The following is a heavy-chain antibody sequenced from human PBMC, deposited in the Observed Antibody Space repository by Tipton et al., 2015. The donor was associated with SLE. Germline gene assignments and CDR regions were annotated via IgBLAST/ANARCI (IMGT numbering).Heavy chain of an antibody. D-gene: IGHD7-27*01. CDR2: IGWDSAYI. J-gene: IGHJ6*03. CDR3: VRVGTPDYYMDV. Sequence: RSLRLSCAASGFSFDDYAMHWVRQAPGTGLEWVAGIGWDSAYIAYEDSVEGRFTISRDNAKKSLYLQMDSLRPDDTAFYYCVRVGTPDYYMDVWGKGTRVTVSS. V-gene: IGHV3-9*01. CDR1: GFSFDDYA.